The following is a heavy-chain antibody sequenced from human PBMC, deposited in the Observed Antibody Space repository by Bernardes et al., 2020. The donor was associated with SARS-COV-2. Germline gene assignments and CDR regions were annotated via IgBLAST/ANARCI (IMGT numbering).Heavy chain of an antibody. D-gene: IGHD3-9*01. V-gene: IGHV1-3*01. CDR2: IYGGNGNT. Sequence: ASVKVSCKASGYMFTNYNMHWVRQAPGQRLEWMGWIYGGNGNTKYSENFQDRVTITRDTSASTAYMELSSLRFEDTAVYYCVRDAPAHILTGPPDYWGQGTLVTDSS. CDR1: GYMFTNYN. CDR3: VRDAPAHILTGPPDY. J-gene: IGHJ4*02.